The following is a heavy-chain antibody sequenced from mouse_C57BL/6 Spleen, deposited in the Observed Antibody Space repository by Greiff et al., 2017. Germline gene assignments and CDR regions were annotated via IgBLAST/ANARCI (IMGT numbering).Heavy chain of an antibody. D-gene: IGHD1-1*01. V-gene: IGHV1-59*01. J-gene: IGHJ4*01. CDR2: IDPSDSYT. CDR3: ARAHDSNYAMDY. Sequence: QVQLQQSGAELVRPGTSVKLSCKASGYTFTSYWMHWVKQRPGQGLEWIGVIDPSDSYTNYNQKFKGKATLTVDTSSSTAYMQLSSLTSEDSAVYYSARAHDSNYAMDYWGQGTSVTVSS. CDR1: GYTFTSYW.